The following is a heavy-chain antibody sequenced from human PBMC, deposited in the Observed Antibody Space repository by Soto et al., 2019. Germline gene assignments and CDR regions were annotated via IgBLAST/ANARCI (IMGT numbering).Heavy chain of an antibody. CDR2: IYYSGST. V-gene: IGHV4-59*08. CDR3: ARHRGYSSSWSYYNWFDP. D-gene: IGHD6-13*01. CDR1: GGSISSYY. Sequence: PSETLSLTCTVSGGSISSYYWSWIRKPPGKGLEWIGCIYYSGSTNYNPSLKSRVTISVDTSKNQFSLKLSSVTAADTAVYYCARHRGYSSSWSYYNWFDPWGQGTLVTVSS. J-gene: IGHJ5*02.